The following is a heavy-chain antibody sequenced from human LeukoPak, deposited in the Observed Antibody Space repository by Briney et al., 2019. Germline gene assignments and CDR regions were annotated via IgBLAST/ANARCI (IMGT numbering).Heavy chain of an antibody. CDR3: AREERGYYYYMDV. D-gene: IGHD1-26*01. J-gene: IGHJ6*03. CDR2: IYYSGST. Sequence: SETLSLTCTVSGGSISSSSYYWGWIRQPPGKGLEWIGSIYYSGSTYYNPSLKSRVTISVDTSKNQFSLKLSSVTAADMAVYYCAREERGYYYYMDVWGKGTTVTVSS. CDR1: GGSISSSSYY. V-gene: IGHV4-39*02.